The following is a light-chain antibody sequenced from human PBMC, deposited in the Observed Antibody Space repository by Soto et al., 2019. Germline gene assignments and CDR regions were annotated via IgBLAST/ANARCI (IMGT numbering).Light chain of an antibody. CDR1: QSVSSSH. CDR3: QQCCISPPT. Sequence: EIVLTQSPGTLSLSPGERATLSCRTSQSVSSSHLVWYQQKPGQPPRLLIYGASSRATDISDRFSGRGSGTDFTLTISRLEPEDFAVYYCQQCCISPPTFGQGTKVEIK. J-gene: IGKJ1*01. V-gene: IGKV3-20*01. CDR2: GAS.